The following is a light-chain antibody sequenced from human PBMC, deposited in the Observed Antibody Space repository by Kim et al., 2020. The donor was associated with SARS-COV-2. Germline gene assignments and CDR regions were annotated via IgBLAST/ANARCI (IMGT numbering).Light chain of an antibody. CDR2: EDN. CDR3: QSYDSSNQV. CDR1: SGSIASNY. V-gene: IGLV6-57*02. Sequence: GKTVTIACTGSSGSIASNYVQWYQQRPGSAPTPVIYEDNQRPSGVPDRFSGSIDSSSNSASLTIYGLKTEDEADYYCQSYDSSNQVFGGGTQLTVL. J-gene: IGLJ3*02.